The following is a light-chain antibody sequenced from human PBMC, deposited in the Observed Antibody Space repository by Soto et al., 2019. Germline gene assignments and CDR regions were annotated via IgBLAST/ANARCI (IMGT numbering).Light chain of an antibody. CDR2: DAS. CDR1: QDITID. J-gene: IGKJ4*01. V-gene: IGKV1-27*01. Sequence: QMTQPPSSLSASVGDTVTITCPASQDITIDVAWYQQKPGKPPSLLISDASALHSGVPSRFSGSAYTTDFTRSISNLQPEDVATYYCHKYNTCPPTVGGGTKVDVK. CDR3: HKYNTCPPT.